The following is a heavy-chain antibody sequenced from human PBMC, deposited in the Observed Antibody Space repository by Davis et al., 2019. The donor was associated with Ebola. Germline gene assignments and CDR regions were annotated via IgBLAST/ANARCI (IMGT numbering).Heavy chain of an antibody. CDR3: ARYLGQRWLQLDDALDI. Sequence: PGGSLRLSCAASGFTFSRSWMHWVRQAPGKGLLWVSRIHGDGSSTSYADSVKGRFTISRDNANNTLYLQMNSLRAEDTAVYYCARYLGQRWLQLDDALDIWGQGTMVTVSS. CDR1: GFTFSRSW. D-gene: IGHD5-24*01. V-gene: IGHV3-74*01. CDR2: IHGDGSST. J-gene: IGHJ3*02.